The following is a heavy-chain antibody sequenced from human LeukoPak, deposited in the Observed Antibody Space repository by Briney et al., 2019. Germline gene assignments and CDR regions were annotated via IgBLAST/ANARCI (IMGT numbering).Heavy chain of an antibody. V-gene: IGHV3-48*01. CDR1: GFTFSSYS. CDR2: ISSSSSTI. CDR3: ARRRGIVVVPAVLLDAFDI. J-gene: IGHJ3*02. Sequence: PGGSLRLSCAASGFTFSSYSMNWVRQAPGKGLEWVSYISSSSSTIYYADSVKGRFTISRDNAKNSLYLQMNSLRAEDTAVYYCARRRGIVVVPAVLLDAFDIWGQGTMVTVSS. D-gene: IGHD2-2*01.